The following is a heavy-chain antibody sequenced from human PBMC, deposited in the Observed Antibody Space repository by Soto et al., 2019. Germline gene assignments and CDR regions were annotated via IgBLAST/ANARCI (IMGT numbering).Heavy chain of an antibody. CDR1: GGSISSGGFY. CDR3: ARGTYQYYDSSGVQNRFDP. CDR2: IYHSGNT. V-gene: IGHV4-31*03. Sequence: QVQLQESGPGLVQPSQTLSLTCTVSGGSISSGGFYWSWIRQHPEKGLEWIGWIYHSGNTYYNPSLKSRVTLLEEPSKYQFSLKVTSGTAADTAVYYCARGTYQYYDSSGVQNRFDPWGQGTLVTVSS. J-gene: IGHJ5*02. D-gene: IGHD3-22*01.